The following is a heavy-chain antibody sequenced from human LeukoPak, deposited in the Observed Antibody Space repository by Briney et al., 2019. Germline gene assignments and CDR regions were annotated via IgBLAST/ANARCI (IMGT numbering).Heavy chain of an antibody. CDR2: ISAYNGNT. V-gene: IGHV1-18*04. CDR3: AKEGDTALVTGYFDL. D-gene: IGHD5-18*01. Sequence: ASVKVSCKASGYTFTSYGISWVRQAPGQGLEWMGWISAYNGNTNYAQKLQGRVTMTTDTSTSTAYMELRSLRSDDTAVYYCAKEGDTALVTGYFDLWGRGTLVTVSS. CDR1: GYTFTSYG. J-gene: IGHJ2*01.